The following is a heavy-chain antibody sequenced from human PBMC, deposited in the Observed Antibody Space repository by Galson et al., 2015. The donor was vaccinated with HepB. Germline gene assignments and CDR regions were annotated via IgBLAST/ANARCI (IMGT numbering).Heavy chain of an antibody. CDR3: AREVGITGTTLLGY. Sequence: SVKVSCKASGYTFTSYGISWVRQAPGQGLEWMGWISAYNGNTNYAQKLQGRVTMTTDTSTSTAYMELRSLRSDDTAVYYCAREVGITGTTLLGYWGQGTLVTVSS. CDR2: ISAYNGNT. D-gene: IGHD1-7*01. J-gene: IGHJ4*02. V-gene: IGHV1-18*04. CDR1: GYTFTSYG.